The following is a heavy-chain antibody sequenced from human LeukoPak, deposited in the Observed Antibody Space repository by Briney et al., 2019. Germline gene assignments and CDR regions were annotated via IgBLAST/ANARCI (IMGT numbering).Heavy chain of an antibody. D-gene: IGHD6-13*01. CDR3: ARGPIPAAGPYYYGMDL. CDR1: GGSISSYC. Sequence: SETLSLTCTVSGGSISSYCWGWIRQPPAKGVEWIGYIYYIGSTNYNPSLKSRVTISVDTSKNQFSLKLTSVTAADTAVFYCARGPIPAAGPYYYGMDLWGQGTTVTVSS. J-gene: IGHJ6*02. V-gene: IGHV4-59*01. CDR2: IYYIGST.